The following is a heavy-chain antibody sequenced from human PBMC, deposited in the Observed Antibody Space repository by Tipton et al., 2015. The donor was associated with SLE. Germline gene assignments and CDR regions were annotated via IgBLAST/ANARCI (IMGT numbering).Heavy chain of an antibody. CDR2: IDHSGRT. Sequence: TLSLTCAVYGGSFSGYYWSWLRQPPGKGLEWIGEIDHSGRTDYNPSLKSRVTLSVDTSNNQFSLKFTSMTAADTAVYYCARYSVVVRYFDYWGQGTLVTVSS. J-gene: IGHJ4*02. CDR3: ARYSVVVRYFDY. CDR1: GGSFSGYY. D-gene: IGHD2-21*01. V-gene: IGHV4-34*01.